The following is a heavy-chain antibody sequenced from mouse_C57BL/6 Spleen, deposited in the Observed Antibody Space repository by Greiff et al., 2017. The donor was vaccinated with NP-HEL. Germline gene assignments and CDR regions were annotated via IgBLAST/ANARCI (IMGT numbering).Heavy chain of an antibody. Sequence: QVQLQQPGAELVKPGASVKLSCKASGYTFTSYWMHWVTQRPGQGLEWIGMIHPNSGSTNYNEKFKSKATLTVDKSSSTAYMQLSSLTSEDSAVYYCAIQPLLRAMDYWGQGTSVTVSS. V-gene: IGHV1-64*01. J-gene: IGHJ4*01. CDR2: IHPNSGST. CDR1: GYTFTSYW. D-gene: IGHD3-1*01. CDR3: AIQPLLRAMDY.